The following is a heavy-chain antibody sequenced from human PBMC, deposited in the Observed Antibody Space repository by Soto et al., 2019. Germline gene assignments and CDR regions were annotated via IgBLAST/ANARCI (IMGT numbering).Heavy chain of an antibody. CDR3: ARVGHYYYGMDV. D-gene: IGHD3-3*01. CDR1: GYTFTTYV. V-gene: IGHV1-3*01. J-gene: IGHJ6*02. Sequence: QVQLVQSGAEVKKPGASVKVSCKASGYTFTTYVMHWVRQAPGQRLEWMGWINAGNDNTKYSEKFQGRVTITRDTSARTVYMDVSSLSSEDTAVYYCARVGHYYYGMDVWGQGTTVTVSS. CDR2: INAGNDNT.